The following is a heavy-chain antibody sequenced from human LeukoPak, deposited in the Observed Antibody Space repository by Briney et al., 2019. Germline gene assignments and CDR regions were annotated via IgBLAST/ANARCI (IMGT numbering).Heavy chain of an antibody. V-gene: IGHV4-30-2*01. D-gene: IGHD2-2*01. CDR2: IYHSGST. CDR1: GGSISSGGYY. CDR3: ARGYCSSTSCHPFGH. J-gene: IGHJ4*02. Sequence: SETLSLTCTVSGGSISSGGYYWSWIRQPPGKGLEWIGYIYHSGSTYYNPSLKSRVTISVDRSKNQFSLKLSSVTAADTAVYYCARGYCSSTSCHPFGHWGQGTPVTVSS.